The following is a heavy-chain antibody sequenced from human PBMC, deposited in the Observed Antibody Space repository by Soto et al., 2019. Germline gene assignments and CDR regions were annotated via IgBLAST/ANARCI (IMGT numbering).Heavy chain of an antibody. J-gene: IGHJ1*01. D-gene: IGHD3-16*01. V-gene: IGHV3-30*18. CDR1: GFTFSSYD. Sequence: QVQLVESGGGVVQPGRSLRLSCAASGFTFSSYDMHWVRQAPGKGLEWVAVISYDGSNKYYADSVKGRFTISRDDSKNSLYLQMNTLRAEDTAVYYCAQGLRLPHESSPHWGQGTLVTVSS. CDR3: AQGLRLPHESSPH. CDR2: ISYDGSNK.